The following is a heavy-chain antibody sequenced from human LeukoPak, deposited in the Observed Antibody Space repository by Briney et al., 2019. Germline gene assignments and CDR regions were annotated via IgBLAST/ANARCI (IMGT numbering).Heavy chain of an antibody. D-gene: IGHD3-22*01. CDR2: ISYDGSNK. V-gene: IGHV3-30*04. CDR1: GFTFSSYA. Sequence: TGGFLRLSCAASGFTFSSYAMHWVRQAPGKGLEWVAVISYDGSNKYYADSVKGRFTISRDNSKNTLYLQMNSLRAEDTAVYYCAKPIRYYYYDSSALPLDWGQGTLVTVSS. J-gene: IGHJ4*02. CDR3: AKPIRYYYYDSSALPLD.